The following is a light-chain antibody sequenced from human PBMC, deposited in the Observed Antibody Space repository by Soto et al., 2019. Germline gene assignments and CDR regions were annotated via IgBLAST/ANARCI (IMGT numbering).Light chain of an antibody. CDR2: DTS. V-gene: IGKV3-11*01. CDR3: QQRFNWPWT. Sequence: EIVLTQSPATLSLPPGERATLSCRASQSVNKYLAWFQQKLGQPPRLLIYDTSNRATGIPPRLSGSGSGTDFTLIISSLEPEDFAVYYCQQRFNWPWTFGQGTKVDIK. J-gene: IGKJ1*01. CDR1: QSVNKY.